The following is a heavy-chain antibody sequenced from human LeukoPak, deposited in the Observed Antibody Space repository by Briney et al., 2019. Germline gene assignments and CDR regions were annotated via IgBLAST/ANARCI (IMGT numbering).Heavy chain of an antibody. CDR1: GGSFSGHY. D-gene: IGHD2-2*01. V-gene: IGHV4-34*01. Sequence: SETLSLTCAVYGGSFSGHYWSWIRQPPGKGLERIGEINHSGSTDYNPSLKSRVTISVDTSKNQFSLKLSSVTAADTAVYYCARGRGYCSSTSCYFLFDYWGQGTLVTVSS. J-gene: IGHJ4*02. CDR2: INHSGST. CDR3: ARGRGYCSSTSCYFLFDY.